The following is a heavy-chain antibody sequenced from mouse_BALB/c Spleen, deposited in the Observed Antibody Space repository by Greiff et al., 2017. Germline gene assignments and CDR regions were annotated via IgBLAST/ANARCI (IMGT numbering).Heavy chain of an antibody. D-gene: IGHD2-3*01. CDR2: ISSGGST. CDR3: ARSMIPGDY. CDR1: GFTFSSYA. Sequence: EVQGVESGGGLVKPGGSLKLSCAASGFTFSSYAMSWVRLTPEKRLEWVASISSGGSTYYPDSVKGRFTISRDNARNILYLQMSSLRSEDTAMYYCARSMIPGDYWGQGTTLTVSS. V-gene: IGHV5-6-5*01. J-gene: IGHJ2*01.